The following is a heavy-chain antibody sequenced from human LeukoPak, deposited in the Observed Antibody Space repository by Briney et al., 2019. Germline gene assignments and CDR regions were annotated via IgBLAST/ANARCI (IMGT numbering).Heavy chain of an antibody. D-gene: IGHD6-6*01. J-gene: IGHJ4*02. CDR1: GYSISSGYY. CDR3: ARDSSSFDY. Sequence: SETLSLTCTVSGYSISSGYYWGWIRQPPGKGLEWIGSIYHSGSTYYNPSLKSRVTISVDTSKNQFSLKLSSVTAADTAVYYCARDSSSFDYWGQGTLVTVCS. V-gene: IGHV4-38-2*02. CDR2: IYHSGST.